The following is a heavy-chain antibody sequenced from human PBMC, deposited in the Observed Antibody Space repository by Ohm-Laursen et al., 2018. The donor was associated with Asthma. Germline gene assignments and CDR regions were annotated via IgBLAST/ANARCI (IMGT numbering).Heavy chain of an antibody. CDR2: IYHSGST. J-gene: IGHJ5*02. Sequence: TLSLTCAVSGGSISSGGYSWSWIRQPPGKGLEWIGYIYHSGSTYYNPSLKSRVTISVDRSKNQFSLKLSSVTAADTAVYYCARFLKARGAWFDAWGQGTLVTVSS. CDR3: ARFLKARGAWFDA. V-gene: IGHV4-30-2*01. D-gene: IGHD3-10*01. CDR1: GGSISSGGYS.